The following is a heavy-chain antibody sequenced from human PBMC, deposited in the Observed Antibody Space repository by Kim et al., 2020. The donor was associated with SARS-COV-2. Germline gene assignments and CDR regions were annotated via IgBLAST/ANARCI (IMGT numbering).Heavy chain of an antibody. Sequence: GESLKISCKGSGYSFTSYWIGWVRQMPGKGLEWMGIIYPGDSDTRYSPSFQGQVTISADKSISPAYLQWCSLKASDTAMYYCARQTLTKVTGNHAFDIWGQGKMVTVSS. CDR1: GYSFTSYW. V-gene: IGHV5-51*01. D-gene: IGHD4-17*01. J-gene: IGHJ3*02. CDR3: ARQTLTKVTGNHAFDI. CDR2: IYPGDSDT.